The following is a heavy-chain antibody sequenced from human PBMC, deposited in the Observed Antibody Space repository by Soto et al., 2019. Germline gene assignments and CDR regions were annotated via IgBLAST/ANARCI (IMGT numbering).Heavy chain of an antibody. D-gene: IGHD7-27*01. CDR1: GFTFSNAW. V-gene: IGHV3-15*01. J-gene: IGHJ3*01. CDR2: IKSKTDGGTT. Sequence: GGSLRLSCAASGFTFSNAWMSWVRQAPGKGLEWVGRIKSKTDGGTTDYAAPVKGRFTISRDDSKNTLYLQMNSLKTEDTAVYYCPTANWGSGEDFDFWGQGTMVTVSS. CDR3: PTANWGSGEDFDF.